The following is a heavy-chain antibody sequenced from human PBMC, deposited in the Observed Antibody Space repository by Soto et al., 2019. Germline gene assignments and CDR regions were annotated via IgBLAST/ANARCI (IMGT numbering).Heavy chain of an antibody. D-gene: IGHD1-26*01. J-gene: IGHJ1*01. CDR3: ARELIVGPAEYFQH. V-gene: IGHV3-23*01. Sequence: GWSLRLSCASSVFTFISYAMSWVRQAPGKGLEWVSPISGSGGSTYYADSVKGRFTISRDNAKNSLYLQMNSLRAEDTAVYYCARELIVGPAEYFQHWGQGTLVTVSS. CDR2: ISGSGGST. CDR1: VFTFISYA.